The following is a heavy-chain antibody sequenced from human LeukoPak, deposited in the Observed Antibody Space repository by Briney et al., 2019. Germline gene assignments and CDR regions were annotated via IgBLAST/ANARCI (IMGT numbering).Heavy chain of an antibody. CDR1: GFTFSSNW. CDR3: ARDHGGLDY. Sequence: GGSLRLSCATSGFTFSSNWMSWVRHVPGRGLDWVANIKPDGSAQYYAASVKGRFTVSRDNAKNSVYLQMNSLRVEDTAVYYCARDHGGLDYWGQGTVVTVSS. CDR2: IKPDGSAQ. V-gene: IGHV3-7*01. J-gene: IGHJ4*02.